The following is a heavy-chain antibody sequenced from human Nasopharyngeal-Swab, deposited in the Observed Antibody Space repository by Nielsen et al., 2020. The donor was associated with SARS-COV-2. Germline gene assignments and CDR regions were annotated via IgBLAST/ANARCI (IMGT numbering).Heavy chain of an antibody. CDR2: INTNTGNP. Sequence: ASVEVSCKASGYTFTSYAMNWVRQAPGQGLEWMGWINTNTGNPTYAQGFTGRFVFSLDTSVSTAYLQISSLKAEDTAVYYCARAEEWELPVDYYGMDVWGQGTTVTVSS. CDR1: GYTFTSYA. D-gene: IGHD1-26*01. CDR3: ARAEEWELPVDYYGMDV. V-gene: IGHV7-4-1*02. J-gene: IGHJ6*02.